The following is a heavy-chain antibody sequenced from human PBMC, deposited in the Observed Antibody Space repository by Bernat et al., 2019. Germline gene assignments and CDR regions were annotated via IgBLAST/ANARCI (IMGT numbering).Heavy chain of an antibody. CDR3: AKALYYDFWSGHFDY. D-gene: IGHD3-3*01. CDR1: GFTFSSYA. Sequence: EVQLLESGGGLVQPGGSLRLSCAASGFTFSSYAMSWVRQAPGKGLEWVSAISGSGGSTYYEDSVKGRFTISRDNSKNTLYLQMNSLRAEDTAVYYCAKALYYDFWSGHFDYWGQGTLVTVSS. V-gene: IGHV3-23*01. CDR2: ISGSGGST. J-gene: IGHJ4*02.